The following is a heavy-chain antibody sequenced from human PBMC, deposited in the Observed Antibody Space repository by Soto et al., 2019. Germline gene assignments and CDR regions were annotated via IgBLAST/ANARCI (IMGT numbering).Heavy chain of an antibody. CDR2: IIPIFGTA. CDR1: GGTFSSYA. D-gene: IGHD3-10*01. CDR3: AREVPQFALGMDV. V-gene: IGHV1-69*06. J-gene: IGHJ6*02. Sequence: ASVNVSCKASGGTFSSYAISWVRQAPGQGLEWMGGIIPIFGTANYAQKFQGRVTITADKSTSTAYMELSSLRSEDTAVYYCAREVPQFALGMDVWGQGTTVTVSS.